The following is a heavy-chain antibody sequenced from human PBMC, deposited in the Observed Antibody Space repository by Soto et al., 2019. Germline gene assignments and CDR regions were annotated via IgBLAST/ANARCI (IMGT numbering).Heavy chain of an antibody. CDR1: GGSISSSSYY. J-gene: IGHJ6*03. V-gene: IGHV4-39*01. CDR2: IYYSGST. CDR3: ARLDFWSGNPYYYYYMDV. Sequence: PSETLSLTCTVSGGSISSSSYYWGWIRQPPGKGLEWIGSIYYSGSTYYNPSLKSRVTISVDTSKNQFSLKLSSVTAADTAVYYCARLDFWSGNPYYYYYMDVWGKGTTVTVS. D-gene: IGHD3-3*01.